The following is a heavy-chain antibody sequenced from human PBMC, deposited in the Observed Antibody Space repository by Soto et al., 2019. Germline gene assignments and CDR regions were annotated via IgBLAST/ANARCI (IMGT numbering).Heavy chain of an antibody. CDR1: GGSISSGGYY. J-gene: IGHJ3*02. CDR3: SRDYGDYTFDAFDI. Sequence: SETLSLTCTVSGGSISSGGYYWSWIRQHPGRGLEWIGYIYYSGSTSYNPSLKSRVAMSVDTSKNQFSLKLNSVTAADTAVYFCSRDYGDYTFDAFDIWGQGTTVTVSS. CDR2: IYYSGST. V-gene: IGHV4-31*02. D-gene: IGHD4-17*01.